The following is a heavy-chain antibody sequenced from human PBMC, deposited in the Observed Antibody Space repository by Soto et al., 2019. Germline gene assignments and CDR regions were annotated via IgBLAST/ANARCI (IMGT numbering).Heavy chain of an antibody. CDR3: ARDKSGGYSAGGGMDV. CDR1: GFTVSSNY. D-gene: IGHD1-26*01. CDR2: IYTGGST. J-gene: IGHJ6*02. Sequence: EVQLVESGGGLIQPGGSLRLSCAASGFTVSSNYMSWVRQAPGKGLEWVSVIYTGGSTYYADSVKGRFTISRDTSKNTLYLQMNSLRAEDTAVYYCARDKSGGYSAGGGMDVWGQGTTVIVSS. V-gene: IGHV3-53*01.